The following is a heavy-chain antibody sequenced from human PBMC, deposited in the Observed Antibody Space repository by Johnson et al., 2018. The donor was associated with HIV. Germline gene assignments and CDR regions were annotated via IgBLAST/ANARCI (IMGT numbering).Heavy chain of an antibody. CDR3: ARDKCSGGSCYDDDVFDI. J-gene: IGHJ3*02. Sequence: QMRLVESGGGVVQPGRSLRLSCAASGFTFSSYAMHWVRQAPGTGLEWVVVISYDGSNKYYAYSVKGRFTISRDNAKNSLDLQMNSLRAEDTAVYYCARDKCSGGSCYDDDVFDIWGQGTMVTVSS. CDR2: ISYDGSNK. V-gene: IGHV3-30*04. CDR1: GFTFSSYA. D-gene: IGHD2-15*01.